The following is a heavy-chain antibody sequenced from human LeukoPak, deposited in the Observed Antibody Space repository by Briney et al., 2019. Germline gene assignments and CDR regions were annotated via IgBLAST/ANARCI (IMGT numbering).Heavy chain of an antibody. J-gene: IGHJ4*02. Sequence: GGSLRLSCAATGFTFSNYWMTWVRQAPGKGLEWVAHINQDGSEEHYMDSVKARFTISRDNAKNSLSLQMNSLRAEDTAVYYCVRDGGVSGYDLLDYWGQGTLVTVSS. D-gene: IGHD5-12*01. V-gene: IGHV3-7*01. CDR2: INQDGSEE. CDR3: VRDGGVSGYDLLDY. CDR1: GFTFSNYW.